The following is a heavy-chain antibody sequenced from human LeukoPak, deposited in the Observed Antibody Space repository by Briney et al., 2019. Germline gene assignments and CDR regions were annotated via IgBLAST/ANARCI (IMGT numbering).Heavy chain of an antibody. J-gene: IGHJ6*02. CDR3: ARMRQGDFWSANLPGMDV. V-gene: IGHV6-1*01. D-gene: IGHD3-3*01. CDR2: TYYRSKWYN. CDR1: GDSVSSNSAA. Sequence: SQTLSLTCAISGDSVSSNSAAWNWIRQSPSRGLEWLGRTYYRSKWYNDYAVSVKSRITINPDTSKNQFSLQLNSVTPEDTAVCYCARMRQGDFWSANLPGMDVWGQGTTVTVSS.